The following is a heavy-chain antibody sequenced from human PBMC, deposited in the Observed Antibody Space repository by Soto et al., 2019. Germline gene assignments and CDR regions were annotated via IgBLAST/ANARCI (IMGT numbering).Heavy chain of an antibody. CDR2: ISGGDGDT. V-gene: IGHV3-23*01. Sequence: EVQLLESGGGLVKPGGSLRLSCAASGFTFTNYAMTWVRQAPGKGLEWVSSISGGDGDTSYADSVKGRFTISRDNSENTMFLQMNSLRPDDTAVYYCAKDRFTLTVRKYWFFDLWGRGTLVTVSS. CDR3: AKDRFTLTVRKYWFFDL. D-gene: IGHD3-10*01. J-gene: IGHJ2*01. CDR1: GFTFTNYA.